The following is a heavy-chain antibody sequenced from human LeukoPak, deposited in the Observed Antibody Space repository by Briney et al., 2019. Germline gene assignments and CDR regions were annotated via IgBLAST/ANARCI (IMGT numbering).Heavy chain of an antibody. CDR1: GFTFSDAW. V-gene: IGHV3-15*01. CDR2: IKSKTDGGTT. D-gene: IGHD2-15*01. Sequence: PGGSLRLSCAASGFTFSDAWMSWVRQAPGMGLEWGGRIKSKTDGGTTDYAAPVKGRFTISRDDSKTTLYLQINSLKTEDTAVNYCTADMPASSRASDYWGQGTLVTVSS. CDR3: TADMPASSRASDY. J-gene: IGHJ4*02.